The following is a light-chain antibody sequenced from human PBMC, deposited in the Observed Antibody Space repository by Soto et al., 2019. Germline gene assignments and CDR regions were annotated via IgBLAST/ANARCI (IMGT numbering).Light chain of an antibody. CDR2: DAS. V-gene: IGKV1-5*01. Sequence: DIQMTQSPSTLSASVGDRVTITCRASQSSSSWLAWYQQKPGKAPKLLIYDASSLESGVPSRFSGSGSGTEFTLTISSLQPDDFATYYCQQYNSYSTFGQGTKVEIK. CDR1: QSSSSW. J-gene: IGKJ1*01. CDR3: QQYNSYST.